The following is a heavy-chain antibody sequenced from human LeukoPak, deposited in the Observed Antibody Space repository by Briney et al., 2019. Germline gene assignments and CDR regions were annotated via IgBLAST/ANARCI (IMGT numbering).Heavy chain of an antibody. J-gene: IGHJ6*02. CDR3: ARFRIIDDIDL. CDR2: INGNSGTT. Sequence: SVNVSCKASGYPFTGYSMHGVRQARGQGLDWMGYINGNSGTTNYAQTYQRRLTLPRDPPISTDYLALTSLRYDDTPVYYCARFRIIDDIDLWGQGTTLTVPS. CDR1: GYPFTGYS. D-gene: IGHD2-15*01. V-gene: IGHV1-2*02.